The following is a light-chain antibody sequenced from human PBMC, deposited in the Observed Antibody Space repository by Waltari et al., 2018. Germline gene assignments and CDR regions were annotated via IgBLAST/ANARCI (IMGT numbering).Light chain of an antibody. V-gene: IGLV2-14*01. J-gene: IGLJ1*01. CDR1: SSDVGGYNY. CDR3: SSYTSSSTHYV. CDR2: EVR. Sequence: QSALTQPASVSGSPGQSITISCTGTSSDVGGYNYVSWYQQHPGKDPKLMIYEVRNRPSGSQTRFSGSKSGNTASLTISGLQAEDEAHYYCSSYTSSSTHYVFGTGTKVTVL.